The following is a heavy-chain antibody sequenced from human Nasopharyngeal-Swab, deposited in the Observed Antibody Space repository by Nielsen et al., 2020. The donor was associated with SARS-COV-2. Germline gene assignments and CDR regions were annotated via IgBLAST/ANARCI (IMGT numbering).Heavy chain of an antibody. V-gene: IGHV4-34*01. CDR3: ARRTTRARITMIVVVTYWYFDL. CDR2: INHSGGT. J-gene: IGHJ2*01. D-gene: IGHD3-22*01. Sequence: GSLRLSCAVYGGSFSGYYWSWIRQPPGKGLEWIGEINHSGGTHYNPSLKSRVTISVDTSKNQFSLKLSSVTAADTAVYYCARRTTRARITMIVVVTYWYFDLWGRGTLVTVSS. CDR1: GGSFSGYY.